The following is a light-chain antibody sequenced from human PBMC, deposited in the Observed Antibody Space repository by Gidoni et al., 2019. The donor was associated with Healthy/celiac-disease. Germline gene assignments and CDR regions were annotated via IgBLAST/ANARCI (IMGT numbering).Light chain of an antibody. J-gene: IGLJ2*01. CDR2: GNS. Sequence: TGSSSNIGAGYDVHWYQQLPGTAPKLLIYGNSNRSSGVPDRFSGSKSGTSASLAITGLQAEDEADYYCQSYDSSLSKVFGGGTKLTVL. CDR1: SSNIGAGYD. CDR3: QSYDSSLSKV. V-gene: IGLV1-40*01.